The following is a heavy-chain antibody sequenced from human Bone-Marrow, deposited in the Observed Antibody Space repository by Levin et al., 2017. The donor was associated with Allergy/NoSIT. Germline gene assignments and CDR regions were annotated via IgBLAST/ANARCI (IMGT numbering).Heavy chain of an antibody. Sequence: ASVKVSCKASGYTFTSYGISWVRQAPGQGLEWMGWISAYNGNTNYAQKLQGRVTMTTDTSTSTAYMELRSLRSDDTAVYYCARDPHYCSGGSCYSLLSNNWFDPWGQGTLVTVSS. V-gene: IGHV1-18*01. J-gene: IGHJ5*02. CDR1: GYTFTSYG. CDR3: ARDPHYCSGGSCYSLLSNNWFDP. CDR2: ISAYNGNT. D-gene: IGHD2-15*01.